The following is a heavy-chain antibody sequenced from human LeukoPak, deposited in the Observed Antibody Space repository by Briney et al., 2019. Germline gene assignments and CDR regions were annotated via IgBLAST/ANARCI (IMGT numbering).Heavy chain of an antibody. CDR2: IDADGAAT. D-gene: IGHD3-10*01. V-gene: IGHV3-23*01. J-gene: IGHJ5*02. Sequence: TGGSLRLSCAASGFTFTSYAMTWVRHSPGKGLEWVSSIDADGAATFYADSVKGRFSISRDNAKNTVGLQMHSLTAEDSAVYCCAKDQSYYNWFDPRGQGTLVTVSS. CDR1: GFTFTSYA. CDR3: AKDQSYYNWFDP.